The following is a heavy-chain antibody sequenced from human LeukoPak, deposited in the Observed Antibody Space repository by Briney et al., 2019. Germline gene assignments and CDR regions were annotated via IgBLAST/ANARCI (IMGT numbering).Heavy chain of an antibody. CDR3: ARSPDILTGENFDF. CDR1: GYTFTGYY. Sequence: ASVKVSCKASGYTFTGYYTHWVRQAPGQGLEWMGWINLNSGGTNDAQKFQDRVTMTRDTSISTAYMELSRLRSGDTAVYYCARSPDILTGENFDFWGQGTLVTVSS. V-gene: IGHV1-2*02. J-gene: IGHJ4*02. CDR2: INLNSGGT. D-gene: IGHD3-9*01.